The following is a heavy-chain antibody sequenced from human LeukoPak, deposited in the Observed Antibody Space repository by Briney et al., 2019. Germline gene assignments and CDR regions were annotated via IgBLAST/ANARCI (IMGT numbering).Heavy chain of an antibody. CDR2: IWYDGSYK. CDR3: ARDVGGRLGIDY. CDR1: GYTFSDFY. V-gene: IGHV3-33*01. D-gene: IGHD1-26*01. J-gene: IGHJ4*02. Sequence: SCKASGYTFSDFYIHWVRQAPGKGLEWVAVIWYDGSYKYYADSVTGRFTISRDNSKNTLYLQMNSLRAEDTALYYCARDVGGRLGIDYWGQGTLVTVSS.